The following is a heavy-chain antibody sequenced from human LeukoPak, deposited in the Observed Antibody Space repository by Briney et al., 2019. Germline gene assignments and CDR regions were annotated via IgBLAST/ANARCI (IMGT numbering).Heavy chain of an antibody. V-gene: IGHV4-59*01. J-gene: IGHJ4*02. D-gene: IGHD5-12*01. CDR2: IYYSGST. CDR1: GGSFSGYY. Sequence: PSETLSLTCAVYGGSFSGYYWSWIRQPPGKGLEWIGYIYYSGSTNYNPSLKSRVTISVDTSKNQFSLKLSSVTAADTAVYYCARDSAGGFPEYWGQGTLVTVSS. CDR3: ARDSAGGFPEY.